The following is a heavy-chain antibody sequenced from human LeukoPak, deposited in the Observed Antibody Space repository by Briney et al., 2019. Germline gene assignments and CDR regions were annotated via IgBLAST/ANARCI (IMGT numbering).Heavy chain of an antibody. CDR2: IKSKTDGGTT. D-gene: IGHD3-10*01. V-gene: IGHV3-15*01. J-gene: IGHJ6*04. CDR3: TTNYYGSGCYSHYYYGMDV. Sequence: GGSLRLSCAASGFTFSNAWMSWVRQAPGKGLEWVGRIKSKTDGGTTDYAAPVKGRFTISRDDSKNTLYLQMNSLKTEDTAVYYCTTNYYGSGCYSHYYYGMDVWGKGTTVTVSS. CDR1: GFTFSNAW.